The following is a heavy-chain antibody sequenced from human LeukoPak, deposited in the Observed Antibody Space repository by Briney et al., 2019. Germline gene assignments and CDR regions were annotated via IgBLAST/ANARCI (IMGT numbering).Heavy chain of an antibody. D-gene: IGHD2/OR15-2a*01. J-gene: IGHJ4*02. V-gene: IGHV3-33*08. CDR2: IWYDGSNK. CDR3: AREGPRGNSQFDY. Sequence: GGSLRLSCVVSGFTFSNAWMSWVRQAPGKGLEWVALIWYDGSNKYYADSVKGRLTISRDNSKNTLYLQMNSLRAEDTAVYYCAREGPRGNSQFDYWGQGTLVTVSS. CDR1: GFTFSNAW.